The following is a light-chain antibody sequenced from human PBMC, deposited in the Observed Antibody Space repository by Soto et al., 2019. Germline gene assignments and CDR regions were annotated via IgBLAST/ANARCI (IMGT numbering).Light chain of an antibody. CDR1: SNDVGGYNY. Sequence: QSVLTQPASVSGSPGQSITLSCTGTSNDVGGYNYVSWYQHHPGTAPKLIIYDVSYRPSGVSDRFFGSKFGNTASLIISGLQAEDEADYYCSSFTSRSTLEFGGGTKVTVL. CDR2: DVS. J-gene: IGLJ2*01. CDR3: SSFTSRSTLE. V-gene: IGLV2-14*01.